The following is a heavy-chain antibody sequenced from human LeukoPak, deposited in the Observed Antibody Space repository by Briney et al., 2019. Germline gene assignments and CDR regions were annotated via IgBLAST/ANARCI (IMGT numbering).Heavy chain of an antibody. J-gene: IGHJ4*02. CDR3: AGSFDGRWDY. D-gene: IGHD3-9*01. CDR1: GGSIGSYY. Sequence: PSETLSLTCTVSGGSIGSYYWSWIRQPPGKGLEWIGYIYYSGSTNYNPSLKSRVTISVDTSKNQFSLKLSSVTAADTAVYYCAGSFDGRWDYWGQGTLVTVSS. V-gene: IGHV4-59*01. CDR2: IYYSGST.